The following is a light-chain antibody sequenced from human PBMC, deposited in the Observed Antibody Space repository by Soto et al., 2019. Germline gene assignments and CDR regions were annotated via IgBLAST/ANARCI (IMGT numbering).Light chain of an antibody. CDR3: QQYGRSPPFT. CDR1: QSVSSAY. J-gene: IGKJ2*01. CDR2: GAS. V-gene: IGKV3-20*01. Sequence: EIVLTQSPGTLSLSQGERATLSCRASQSVSSAYLAWYQHKPGQAPRLLIYGASNRATGIPDRFSGSGSGTDFTLTISRLEPEDFAVYFCQQYGRSPPFTFGQGTKVEIK.